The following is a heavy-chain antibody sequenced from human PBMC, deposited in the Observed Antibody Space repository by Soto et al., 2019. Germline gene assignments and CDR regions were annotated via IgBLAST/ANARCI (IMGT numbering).Heavy chain of an antibody. D-gene: IGHD6-6*01. V-gene: IGHV3-23*01. CDR2: ISGSGGSP. Sequence: GGSLRLSCAASGFTFSSYAMSWVRQAPGKGLEWVSAISGSGGSPYYADSVKGRFTISRDNSKNTLYLQMHSLRAEDTAVYYCAKRPDPKYSSSSVYWGQGTLGTFSS. CDR3: AKRPDPKYSSSSVY. CDR1: GFTFSSYA. J-gene: IGHJ4*02.